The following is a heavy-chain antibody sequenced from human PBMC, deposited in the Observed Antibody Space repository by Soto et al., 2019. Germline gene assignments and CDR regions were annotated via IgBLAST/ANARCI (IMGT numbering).Heavy chain of an antibody. Sequence: PSETLSLTCTVSGGSISSGGYYWSWIRQHPGKGLEWIGYIYYSGSTYYNPSLKSRVTISVDTSKNQFSLKLSSVTAADTAVYYCARTVSGMENFNPNFDYWGQGTLVTVSS. CDR3: ARTVSGMENFNPNFDY. V-gene: IGHV4-31*03. J-gene: IGHJ4*02. D-gene: IGHD6-25*01. CDR2: IYYSGST. CDR1: GGSISSGGYY.